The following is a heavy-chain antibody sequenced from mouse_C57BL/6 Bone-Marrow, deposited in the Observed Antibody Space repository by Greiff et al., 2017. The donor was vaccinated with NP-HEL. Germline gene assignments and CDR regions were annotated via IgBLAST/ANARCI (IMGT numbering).Heavy chain of an antibody. J-gene: IGHJ2*01. Sequence: LVESGPELVKPGASVKISCKASGYAFSSSWMNWVKQRPGKGLEWIGRIYPGDGDTNYNGKFKGKATLTADKSSSTAYMQLSSLTSEDSAVYFCARQLRPFDYWGQGTTLTVSS. D-gene: IGHD3-2*02. CDR1: GYAFSSSW. V-gene: IGHV1-82*01. CDR3: ARQLRPFDY. CDR2: IYPGDGDT.